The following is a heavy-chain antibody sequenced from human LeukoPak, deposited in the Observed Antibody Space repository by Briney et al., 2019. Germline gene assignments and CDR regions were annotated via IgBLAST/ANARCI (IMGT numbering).Heavy chain of an antibody. V-gene: IGHV3-23*01. CDR1: GFTLSNYA. D-gene: IGHD1-26*01. Sequence: GGSLRLSCAASGFTLSNYAMSWVRQAPGKGLGWVSGISGTDDSTQYADSVKGRFTVSRDKSKNTLYLQMNSLKTEDTAVYYCTREAVGASYAFDIWGQGTMVTVSS. CDR3: TREAVGASYAFDI. CDR2: ISGTDDST. J-gene: IGHJ3*02.